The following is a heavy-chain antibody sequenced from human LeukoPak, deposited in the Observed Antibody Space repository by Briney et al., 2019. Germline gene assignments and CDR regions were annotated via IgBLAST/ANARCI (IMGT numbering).Heavy chain of an antibody. CDR2: ISSSGSTI. CDR3: ARDDYYDSSGYSPYQTFDY. Sequence: GGSLRLSCAASGFTFSSYEMNWVRQAPGKGLEWGSYISSSGSTIYYADSVKGRFTISRDNAKNSLYLQMNSLRAEDTAVYYCARDDYYDSSGYSPYQTFDYWGQGTLVTVSS. CDR1: GFTFSSYE. J-gene: IGHJ4*02. V-gene: IGHV3-48*03. D-gene: IGHD3-22*01.